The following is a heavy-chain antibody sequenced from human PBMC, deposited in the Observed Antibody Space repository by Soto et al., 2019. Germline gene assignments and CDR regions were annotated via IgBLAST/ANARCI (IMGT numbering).Heavy chain of an antibody. Sequence: ASVKVSCKASGYTFTSYYMHWVRQAPGQGLEWMGIINPSGGSTSYAQKFQGRVTMTRDTSTSTVYMELSSLRSEDTAVYYCARAMSSSSWSYDAFDIWGQGTMVTVS. V-gene: IGHV1-46*01. CDR3: ARAMSSSSWSYDAFDI. CDR1: GYTFTSYY. J-gene: IGHJ3*02. CDR2: INPSGGST. D-gene: IGHD6-13*01.